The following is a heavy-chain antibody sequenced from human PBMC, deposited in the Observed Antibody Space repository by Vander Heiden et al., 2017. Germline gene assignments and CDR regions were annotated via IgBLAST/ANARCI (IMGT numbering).Heavy chain of an antibody. CDR2: IRSKAYGGTT. CDR3: TIAGGGVTDAKVDY. J-gene: IGHJ4*02. D-gene: IGHD2-2*01. CDR1: GFTFGDYA. Sequence: EVQLVESGGGLVKPGRSLRLSCTASGFTFGDYAMSWFRQAPGKGLEWVGFIRSKAYGGTTEYAAAGKGRFTISRDDSKSSAYRQMKRMKTEATAVYYFTIAGGGVTDAKVDYWSQGTMVTVYS. V-gene: IGHV3-49*05.